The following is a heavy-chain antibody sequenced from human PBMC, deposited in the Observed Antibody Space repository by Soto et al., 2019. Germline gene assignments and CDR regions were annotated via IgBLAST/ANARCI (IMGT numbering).Heavy chain of an antibody. CDR3: ARYDYNGYYFDY. Sequence: SVKVSCKASGGTFSSYAFSWVRQAPGQGLEWMGGIIPIFGRANYAQKFQGRVTMTRDTSTTTVYMELSSLKSEDTAVYYCARYDYNGYYFDYWGQGTLVTVSS. V-gene: IGHV1-69*05. CDR2: IIPIFGRA. D-gene: IGHD4-4*01. CDR1: GGTFSSYA. J-gene: IGHJ4*02.